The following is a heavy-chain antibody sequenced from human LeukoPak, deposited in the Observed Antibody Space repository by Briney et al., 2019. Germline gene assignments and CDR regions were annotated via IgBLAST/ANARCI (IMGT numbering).Heavy chain of an antibody. CDR1: GYSINSGYY. V-gene: IGHV4-38-2*02. D-gene: IGHD3-9*01. Sequence: SETLSLTCTVSGYSINSGYYWGWIRQPPGKGLEWIGNFYHGESTYYNPSLKSRVTISEDTSKNQFSLKLNSVTATDTAVYYCARASGRTMFFIPNAFDIWGQGTMVTVSS. CDR2: FYHGEST. CDR3: ARASGRTMFFIPNAFDI. J-gene: IGHJ3*02.